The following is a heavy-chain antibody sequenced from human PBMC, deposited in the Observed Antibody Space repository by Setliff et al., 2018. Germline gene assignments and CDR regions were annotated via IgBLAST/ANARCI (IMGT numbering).Heavy chain of an antibody. CDR3: ARDGGIGGRDGYNFVDY. V-gene: IGHV4-38-2*02. J-gene: IGHJ4*02. CDR1: GDSISSTYH. CDR2: IYHSGNT. D-gene: IGHD2-15*01. Sequence: SETLSLTCNVSGDSISSTYHWGWIRQSPGKGLEWIGTIYHSGNTYYNPSLKSRVTISVDKSKNQFSLKLSSVTAADTAVYYCARDGGIGGRDGYNFVDYWGQGTLVTVS.